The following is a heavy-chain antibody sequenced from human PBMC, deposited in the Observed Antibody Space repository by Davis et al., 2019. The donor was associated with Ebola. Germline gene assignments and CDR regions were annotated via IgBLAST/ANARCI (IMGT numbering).Heavy chain of an antibody. CDR2: ISAYNGNT. Sequence: ASVKVSCKASGFTFSSSGMQWVRQARGQRLEWMGWISAYNGNTNYAQKLQGRVTMTTDTSTSTAYMELRSLRSDDTAVYYCARYQGSVNYYYYYGMDVWGQGTTVTVSS. V-gene: IGHV1-18*01. J-gene: IGHJ6*02. CDR1: GFTFSSSG. CDR3: ARYQGSVNYYYYYGMDV. D-gene: IGHD2-15*01.